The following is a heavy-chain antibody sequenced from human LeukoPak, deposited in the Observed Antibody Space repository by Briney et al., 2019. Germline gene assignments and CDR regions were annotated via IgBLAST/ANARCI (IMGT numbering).Heavy chain of an antibody. CDR2: IIPKFGIP. CDR3: ARDLGYDEFLGYFDL. J-gene: IGHJ4*02. V-gene: IGHV1-69*13. CDR1: GGSFSNYA. D-gene: IGHD5-12*01. Sequence: GASVKVSCKAIGGSFSNYAINWVRQAPGQRFEWMGGIIPKFGIPMYAQKFQDRVTITADGSTTTVYMELRSLRSGDTAVYHCARDLGYDEFLGYFDLWTQGTLVTVSS.